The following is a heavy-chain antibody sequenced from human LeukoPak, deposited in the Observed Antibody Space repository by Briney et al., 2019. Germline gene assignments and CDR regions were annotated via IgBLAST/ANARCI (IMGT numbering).Heavy chain of an antibody. Sequence: PGGSLRLSCAASGFTFNSYWMTWVRQAPGKGLEWVANMNQDGSEKYYVDSVKGRFTISRDNAKHSLYLQMNSLRAEDTAVYYCARDTRGLFDYWGQGTLVTVSS. V-gene: IGHV3-7*01. D-gene: IGHD3-10*01. CDR1: GFTFNSYW. J-gene: IGHJ4*02. CDR3: ARDTRGLFDY. CDR2: MNQDGSEK.